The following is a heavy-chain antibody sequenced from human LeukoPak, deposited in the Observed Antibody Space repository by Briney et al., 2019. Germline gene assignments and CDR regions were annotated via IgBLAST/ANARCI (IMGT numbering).Heavy chain of an antibody. Sequence: GGSLRLSCAASGFTFSSYSMNWVRQAPGKGLEWVSSISSSSSYIYYADSVKGRFTISRDNAKNSLYLQMNSLRAEDTAVYYCARESIAARRPFDYWGQGTLVTVSS. V-gene: IGHV3-21*01. CDR3: ARESIAARRPFDY. CDR2: ISSSSSYI. CDR1: GFTFSSYS. D-gene: IGHD6-6*01. J-gene: IGHJ4*02.